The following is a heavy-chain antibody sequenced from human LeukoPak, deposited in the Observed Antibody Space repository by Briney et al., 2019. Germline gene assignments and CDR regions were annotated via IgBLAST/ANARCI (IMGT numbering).Heavy chain of an antibody. CDR2: ISAYNGNT. Sequence: ASVKVSCKASGYTFTNYDFSWVRQAPGQGLQWMGWISAYNGNTNYAQELQGRVTMTTDTSTSTAYMELRRLRSDATAVYYCAISILGGYFDYWGQGTLVTVSS. CDR1: GYTFTNYD. D-gene: IGHD4-23*01. V-gene: IGHV1-18*01. J-gene: IGHJ4*02. CDR3: AISILGGYFDY.